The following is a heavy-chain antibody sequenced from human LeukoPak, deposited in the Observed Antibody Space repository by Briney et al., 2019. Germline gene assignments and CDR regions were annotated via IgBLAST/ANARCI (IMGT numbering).Heavy chain of an antibody. Sequence: PSETLSLTCTVSGGSISRYYWSWIRQPAGKGLEWIGRIYTSGTTKYNPSLNSRVAMSVDTSKNQFSLNLSAVTAADTAVYFCARGGSAAAAVFDYWGQGALVTVSS. J-gene: IGHJ4*02. CDR3: ARGGSAAAAVFDY. CDR2: IYTSGTT. D-gene: IGHD6-13*01. CDR1: GGSISRYY. V-gene: IGHV4-4*07.